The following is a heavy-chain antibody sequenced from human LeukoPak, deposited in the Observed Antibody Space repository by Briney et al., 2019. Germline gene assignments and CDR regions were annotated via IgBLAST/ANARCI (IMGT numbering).Heavy chain of an antibody. V-gene: IGHV3-30*02. CDR3: TSGPGCVGVCYYYYYMDV. D-gene: IGHD3-3*01. CDR1: GFTFSSYG. CDR2: VRYDGGNK. J-gene: IGHJ6*03. Sequence: GGSLRLSCAASGFTFSSYGMHWVRQAPGKGLEWVAFVRYDGGNKYNPDSVKGRFTISRDNSKNTVYLQMNSLRAEDTAVYYCTSGPGCVGVCYYYYYMDVWGKGTTVTVSS.